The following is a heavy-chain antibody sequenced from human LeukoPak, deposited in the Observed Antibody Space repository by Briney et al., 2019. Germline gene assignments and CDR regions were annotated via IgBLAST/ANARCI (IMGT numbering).Heavy chain of an antibody. V-gene: IGHV3-74*01. D-gene: IGHD1-26*01. J-gene: IGHJ4*02. CDR1: GFTFSSYW. CDR3: ARAMVGATNGFEY. CDR2: INTDGSFT. Sequence: GGSLRLSCAASGFTFSSYWMHWVRQAPGKGLVWVSRINTDGSFTSDADSVKGRVTISRDNAKNTLYLQMNSLRAEDTAVYYCARAMVGATNGFEYWGQGILVTVSS.